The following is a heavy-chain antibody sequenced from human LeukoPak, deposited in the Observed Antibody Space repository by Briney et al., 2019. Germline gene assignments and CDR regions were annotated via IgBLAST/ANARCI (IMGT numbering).Heavy chain of an antibody. V-gene: IGHV4-4*07. CDR3: ALTSPRYYYYYMDV. J-gene: IGHJ6*03. Sequence: SETLSLTCTVSGGSISSYYWSWIRQPAGKGLEWIGRIYTSGSTNYNPSLKSRVTMSVDTSKNQFSLKLSSVTAADTAVYYCALTSPRYYYYYMDVWGKGTTVTVSS. CDR1: GGSISSYY. CDR2: IYTSGST.